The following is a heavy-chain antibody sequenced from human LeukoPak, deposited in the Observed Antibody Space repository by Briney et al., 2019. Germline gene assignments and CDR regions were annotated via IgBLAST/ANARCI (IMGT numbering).Heavy chain of an antibody. CDR3: ARTLYIAAVPGGFDY. Sequence: GASVKVSCKASGYTFTGHYMHWARQAPGQGLEWMGWINPKNAGTNFAQRFQGRVTMTRDTSISTVYMELSRLRSDDTALYYCARTLYIAAVPGGFDYWGQGTLVTVSS. J-gene: IGHJ4*02. CDR2: INPKNAGT. CDR1: GYTFTGHY. V-gene: IGHV1-2*02. D-gene: IGHD6-13*01.